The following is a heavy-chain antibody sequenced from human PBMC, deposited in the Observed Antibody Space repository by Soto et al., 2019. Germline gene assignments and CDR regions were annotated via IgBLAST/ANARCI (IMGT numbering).Heavy chain of an antibody. CDR3: ARDSGWPILNFDN. CDR1: DFDFSSYG. V-gene: IGHV3-30*03. Sequence: SDFDFSSYGIHWVRQAPGKGLEWVAASSYDGRETFYADSAKGRFTVSKEMTKNTAFLQMNALRHEDTAVYFCARDSGWPILNFDNWGQGTPVTVSS. CDR2: SSYDGRET. D-gene: IGHD3-10*01. J-gene: IGHJ4*02.